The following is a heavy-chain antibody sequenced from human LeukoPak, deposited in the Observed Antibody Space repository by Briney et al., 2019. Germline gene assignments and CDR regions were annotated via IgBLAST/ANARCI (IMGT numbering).Heavy chain of an antibody. CDR3: ARDDNWGSWAADY. D-gene: IGHD7-27*01. CDR1: GFTFSSYS. Sequence: SGGSLRLSCAASGFTFSSYSMNWVRQAPGKGLGWVSYISSSSSTIYYADSVKGRFTISRDNAKNSLYLQMNSLRAEDTTVYYCARDDNWGSWAADYWGQGTLVTVSS. V-gene: IGHV3-48*01. CDR2: ISSSSSTI. J-gene: IGHJ4*02.